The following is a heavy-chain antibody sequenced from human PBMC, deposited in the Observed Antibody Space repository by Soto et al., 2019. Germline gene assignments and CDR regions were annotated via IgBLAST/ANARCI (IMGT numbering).Heavy chain of an antibody. D-gene: IGHD5-12*01. J-gene: IGHJ3*02. CDR3: ARSEVAGAFDI. Sequence: SETLSLTCAVSGGSISSSNWWSWVRQPPGKGLEWIGEIYHSGSTNYNPSLKSRVTISVDTSKNQFSLKVSSVTAADTAVYYCARSEVAGAFDIWGQGTMVTVSS. CDR1: GGSISSSNW. V-gene: IGHV4-4*02. CDR2: IYHSGST.